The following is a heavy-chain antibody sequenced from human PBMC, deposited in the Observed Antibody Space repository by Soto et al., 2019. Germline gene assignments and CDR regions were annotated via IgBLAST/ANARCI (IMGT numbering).Heavy chain of an antibody. Sequence: ASETLSLTCTVSGGSISSGGYYWSWIRQHPGKGLEWIGYIYYSGSTYYNPSLKSRVTISVDTSKNQFSLKLSSVTAADTAVYYCARVEDIYFDYWGQGTLVTVSS. CDR2: IYYSGST. D-gene: IGHD2-15*01. CDR3: ARVEDIYFDY. V-gene: IGHV4-31*03. J-gene: IGHJ4*02. CDR1: GGSISSGGYY.